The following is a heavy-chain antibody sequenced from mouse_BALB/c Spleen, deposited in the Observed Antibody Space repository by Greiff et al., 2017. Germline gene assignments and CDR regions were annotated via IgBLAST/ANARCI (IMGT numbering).Heavy chain of an antibody. V-gene: IGHV14-3*02. CDR3: ARSGDYAWFAY. Sequence: VQLQQSGAELVKPGASVKLSCTASGFNIKDTYMHWVKQRPEQGLEWIGWIDPENGNTIYDPKFQGKASITADTSSNTAYLQLSSLTSEDTAVYYCARSGDYAWFAYWGQGTLVTVSA. J-gene: IGHJ3*01. D-gene: IGHD2-4*01. CDR2: IDPENGNT. CDR1: GFNIKDTY.